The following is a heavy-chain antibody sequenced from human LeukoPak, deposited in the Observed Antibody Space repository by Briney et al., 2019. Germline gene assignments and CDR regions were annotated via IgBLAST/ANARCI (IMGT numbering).Heavy chain of an antibody. CDR2: ISYDGSNK. J-gene: IGHJ4*02. CDR1: GFTFSSYA. Sequence: PGGSLRLSCAASGFTFSSYAMPWVRQAPGKGLEWVAVISYDGSNKYYADSVKGRFTISRDNSKNTLYLQMNSLRAEDTAVYYCAKDLGDSSGYYPWYFDYWGQGTLATVSS. D-gene: IGHD3-22*01. V-gene: IGHV3-30-3*01. CDR3: AKDLGDSSGYYPWYFDY.